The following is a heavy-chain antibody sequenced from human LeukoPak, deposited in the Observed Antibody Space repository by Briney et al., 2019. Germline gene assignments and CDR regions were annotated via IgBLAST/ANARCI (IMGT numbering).Heavy chain of an antibody. Sequence: GGSLRLSCAASGFTFSDHYMDWVRQAPGKGLEWVGRARNKANSYTTDYAASVTGRFTISRDDSKNSLYLQMNSLKIEDTAVYYCARGYSSGWYSSGYWGQGTLVTVSS. V-gene: IGHV3-72*01. CDR1: GFTFSDHY. CDR3: ARGYSSGWYSSGY. D-gene: IGHD6-19*01. J-gene: IGHJ4*02. CDR2: ARNKANSYTT.